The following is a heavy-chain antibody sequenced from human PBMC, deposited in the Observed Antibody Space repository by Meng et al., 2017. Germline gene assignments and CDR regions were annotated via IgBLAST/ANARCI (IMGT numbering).Heavy chain of an antibody. V-gene: IGHV3-21*01. D-gene: IGHD3-22*01. CDR1: GFTFSSYS. J-gene: IGHJ6*02. CDR3: ARERESYYDSSGYYYDYYYGMDV. CDR2: ISSSSSYI. Sequence: GESLKISCAASGFTFSSYSMNWVRQAPGKGLEWGSSISSSSSYIYYADSVKGRFTISRDNDKNSLYLQMNSLRAEDTAVYYCARERESYYDSSGYYYDYYYGMDVWGQGTTVTVSS.